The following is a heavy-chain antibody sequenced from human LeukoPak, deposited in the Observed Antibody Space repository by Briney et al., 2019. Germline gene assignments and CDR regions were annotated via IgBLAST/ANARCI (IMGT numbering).Heavy chain of an antibody. J-gene: IGHJ4*02. CDR2: FGPQVGET. V-gene: IGHV1-24*01. CDR3: ATAAMVYEY. Sequence: GASETVSYKHSISSLTKRFIDWVGQAPGKGGEGMGTFGPQVGETNQAQKWQGRIKMTTDRYKDNAYMEINSLQSDDTAVYYCATAAMVYEYCGQGTLVTVSS. D-gene: IGHD3-10*01. CDR1: ISSLTKRF.